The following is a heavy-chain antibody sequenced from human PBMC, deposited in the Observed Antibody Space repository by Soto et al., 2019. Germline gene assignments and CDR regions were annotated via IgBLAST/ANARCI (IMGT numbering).Heavy chain of an antibody. J-gene: IGHJ4*02. D-gene: IGHD2-8*01. Sequence: SETLSLTCAVSGVSISSGNWWTWVRQTPQRGLEYIGEIFHDGTANYYPSFERRVAISVDTSKNQFSLKLTSVTAADTAIYFCARLVYDTRLNYMDFDFRGQGARVTVS. CDR2: IFHDGTA. CDR3: ARLVYDTRLNYMDFDF. CDR1: GVSISSGNW. V-gene: IGHV4-4*02.